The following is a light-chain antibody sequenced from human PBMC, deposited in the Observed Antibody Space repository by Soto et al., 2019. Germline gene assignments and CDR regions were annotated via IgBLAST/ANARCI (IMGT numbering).Light chain of an antibody. CDR2: GNT. J-gene: IGLJ2*01. CDR3: QSYDNSLRV. CDR1: SSNIGAGHD. Sequence: QLVLTQPPSVSGAPGQRVTISCTGNSSNIGAGHDVHWYQQLPGTAPKLLIYGNTNRPSGVPDRFSGSQSGTSASLAITGLQAEDEADYYCQSYDNSLRVFGGGTQLTVL. V-gene: IGLV1-40*01.